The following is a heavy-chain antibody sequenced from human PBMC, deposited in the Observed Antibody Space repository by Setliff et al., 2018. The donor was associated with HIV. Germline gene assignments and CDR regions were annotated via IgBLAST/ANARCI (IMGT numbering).Heavy chain of an antibody. D-gene: IGHD3-22*01. J-gene: IGHJ4*02. V-gene: IGHV1-69*10. Sequence: SVKVSCKDSGYTFTSYDINWVRQATGQGLDWMGGIFPNLDIPNYAQKFQGRVTITADKSTSTAYMELSSLRSEDKAVYYCARGHYYDSSGYFRPLGYWGQGTLVTVSS. CDR1: GYTFTSYD. CDR3: ARGHYYDSSGYFRPLGY. CDR2: IFPNLDIP.